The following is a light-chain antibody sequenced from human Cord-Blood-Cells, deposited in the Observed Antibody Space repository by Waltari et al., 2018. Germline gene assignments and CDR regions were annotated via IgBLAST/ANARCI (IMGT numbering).Light chain of an antibody. CDR3: QQSYSTPYT. CDR1: QSISSY. V-gene: IGKV1-39*01. Sequence: DIHMTQSPSSLSASVGDSVTITCRARQSISSYINWYQQKPGKAPKLLLYAASSLQSGVPSRFSGSGSVTDFTLTSSSLQPEDFATYYCQQSYSTPYTFGQGTKLEIK. J-gene: IGKJ2*01. CDR2: AAS.